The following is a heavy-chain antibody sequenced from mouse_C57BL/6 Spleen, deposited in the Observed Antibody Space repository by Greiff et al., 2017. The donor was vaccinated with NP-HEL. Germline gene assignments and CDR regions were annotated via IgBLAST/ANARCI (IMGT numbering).Heavy chain of an antibody. CDR3: ASGDYYGSSYDAMDY. D-gene: IGHD1-1*01. V-gene: IGHV1-55*01. CDR2: IYPGSGST. CDR1: GYTFTSYW. J-gene: IGHJ4*01. Sequence: QVHVKQSGAELVKPGASVKMSCKASGYTFTSYWITWVKQRPGQGLEWIGDIYPGSGSTNYNEKFKSKATLTVDTSSSTAYMQLSSLTSEDSAVYDCASGDYYGSSYDAMDYWGKGTSVTVSS.